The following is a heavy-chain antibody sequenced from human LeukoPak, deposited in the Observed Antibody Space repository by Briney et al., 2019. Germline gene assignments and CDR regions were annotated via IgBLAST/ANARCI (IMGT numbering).Heavy chain of an antibody. Sequence: PSETLSLTCAVYGGSFSGYYWSWIRQPPGKGLEWIGEINHSGSTNYNPSLKSRVTISVDTSKNQFSLKLSSVTAADTAVYYCARTGRTVDTATYGKYYFDYWGQGTLVTVSS. J-gene: IGHJ4*02. CDR3: ARTGRTVDTATYGKYYFDY. V-gene: IGHV4-34*01. CDR2: INHSGST. D-gene: IGHD5-18*01. CDR1: GGSFSGYY.